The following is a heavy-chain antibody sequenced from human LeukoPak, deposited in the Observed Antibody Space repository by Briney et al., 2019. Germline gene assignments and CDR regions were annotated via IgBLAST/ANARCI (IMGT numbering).Heavy chain of an antibody. CDR3: APRQPGRTSFDY. CDR2: IFWDDDK. J-gene: IGHJ4*02. Sequence: SGPTLVNPTQTLTLTCSFSGFSLGTSAVAVGWIRQPPGKALEWLALIFWDDDKKYSPSLRSRVTIAKDTSNNHVVLMMTNVDPVDTATYHCAPRQPGRTSFDYWGQGTLVIVSS. D-gene: IGHD1-1*01. V-gene: IGHV2-5*02. CDR1: GFSLGTSAVA.